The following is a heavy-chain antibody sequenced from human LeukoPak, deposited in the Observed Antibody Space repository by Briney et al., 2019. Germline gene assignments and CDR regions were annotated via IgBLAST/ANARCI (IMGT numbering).Heavy chain of an antibody. CDR2: ISSSGGIT. J-gene: IGHJ6*02. V-gene: IGHV3-23*01. D-gene: IGHD3-3*01. CDR3: ANTIEGYYYYYGMDV. CDR1: EFTFSTYA. Sequence: QPGGSLRLSCAASEFTFSTYAMTWVRQAPGKGLEWVSGISSSGGITWFADSVKGRFTISRDNSKNTLYLQMNSLRAEHTAVYYCANTIEGYYYYYGMDVWGQGTTVTVSS.